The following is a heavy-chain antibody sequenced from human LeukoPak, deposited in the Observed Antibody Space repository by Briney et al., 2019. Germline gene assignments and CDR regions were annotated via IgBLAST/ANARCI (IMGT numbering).Heavy chain of an antibody. CDR1: GGSISSGSYS. V-gene: IGHV4-61*02. D-gene: IGHD3-9*01. CDR2: IYTSGST. CDR3: ARHPTGYPNWFDS. J-gene: IGHJ5*01. Sequence: PSETLSLTCTVSGGSISSGSYSWSWIRQPAGKGLEWIGRIYTSGSTNYNPSLKSRVTISVDTSKNQFSLKLSSVTAADTAVYYCARHPTGYPNWFDSWGQGTLVIVSS.